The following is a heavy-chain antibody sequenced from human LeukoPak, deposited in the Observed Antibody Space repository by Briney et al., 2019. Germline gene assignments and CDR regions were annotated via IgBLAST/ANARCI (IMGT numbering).Heavy chain of an antibody. Sequence: ASVKVSCKASGYTFTSYGISWVRQAPGQGLEWMGWISAYNGNTNYAQKLQGRVTITADESTSTAYMELSSLRSEDTAVYYCASSTGTTDYWGQGTLVTVSS. V-gene: IGHV1-18*01. D-gene: IGHD1-7*01. CDR2: ISAYNGNT. CDR3: ASSTGTTDY. CDR1: GYTFTSYG. J-gene: IGHJ4*02.